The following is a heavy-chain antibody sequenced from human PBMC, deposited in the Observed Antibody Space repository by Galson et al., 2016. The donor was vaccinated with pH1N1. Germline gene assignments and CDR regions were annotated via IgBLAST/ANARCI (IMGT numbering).Heavy chain of an antibody. Sequence: QSGAEVKKPGKSLKISCKGSGYSFTNYWIGWVRQIPGKGLEWMGIIYPSDSDTRYSPSFQGQVTISADKSISTAYLQWSSLKASDTAIYYCARGSGSPDSSDYYGMDVWGQGTTVTVSS. V-gene: IGHV5-51*01. CDR3: ARGSGSPDSSDYYGMDV. J-gene: IGHJ6*02. CDR1: GYSFTNYW. D-gene: IGHD3-10*01. CDR2: IYPSDSDT.